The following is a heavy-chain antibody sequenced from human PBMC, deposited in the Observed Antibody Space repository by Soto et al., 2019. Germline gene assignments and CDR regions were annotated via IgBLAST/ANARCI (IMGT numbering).Heavy chain of an antibody. Sequence: EVQMVESGGGLVKPGGSLRLSCAVSGFSFRDAWMNWVRQAPGKGLEWVGRIKSRAAGGAIDYAAPVKGRFTISRDDSKEPLYLQINSLKTEDTAMYYCTTDGSFGGVVVAFHLWGQGTMLSVSS. CDR3: TTDGSFGGVVVAFHL. CDR1: GFSFRDAW. V-gene: IGHV3-15*07. D-gene: IGHD3-10*01. J-gene: IGHJ3*01. CDR2: IKSRAAGGAI.